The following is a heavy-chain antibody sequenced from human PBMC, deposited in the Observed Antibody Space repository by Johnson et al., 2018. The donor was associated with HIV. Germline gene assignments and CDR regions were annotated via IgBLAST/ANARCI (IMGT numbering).Heavy chain of an antibody. D-gene: IGHD3-10*01. CDR1: GFTFNNYG. CDR2: ISYDGKNK. V-gene: IGHV3-30*03. CDR3: ARGVRGVIID. J-gene: IGHJ3*01. Sequence: QMQLVESGGGVVQPGRSLRLSCAASGFTFNNYGMHWVRQAPGKGLEWVAVISYDGKNKYFGDSVKGRFTISRDNSKNTLYLQMKSLRVEDTAVYNCARGVRGVIIDWGQGTMVAVSS.